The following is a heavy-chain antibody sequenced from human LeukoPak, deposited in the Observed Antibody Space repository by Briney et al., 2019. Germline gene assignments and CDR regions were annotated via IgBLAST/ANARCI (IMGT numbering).Heavy chain of an antibody. Sequence: PGGSLRLSCAVSGFTFSSYAMSWVREIPGKGLEWVSTISGSGDSTYYADSVKGRFTISRDNSKNTLYPQMNSLRADDTAGYSCAKGRHATSAATFEYWGPRTLVTASS. J-gene: IGHJ4*02. CDR2: ISGSGDST. V-gene: IGHV3-23*01. CDR3: AKGRHATSAATFEY. D-gene: IGHD2-15*01. CDR1: GFTFSSYA.